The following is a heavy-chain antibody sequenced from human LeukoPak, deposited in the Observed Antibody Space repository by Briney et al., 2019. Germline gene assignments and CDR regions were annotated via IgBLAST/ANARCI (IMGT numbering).Heavy chain of an antibody. V-gene: IGHV1-18*01. D-gene: IGHD5-12*01. CDR3: AREEGYDSDAFDI. J-gene: IGHJ3*02. Sequence: ASVKLSCKSSGYTFTSNGISWVRQPPGQGLEWMGWLSVYHGNTNYAKKLQGRVTMPTDASTSTAYMELRSLRSDDTAVYYCAREEGYDSDAFDIWGQGTMVTVSS. CDR1: GYTFTSNG. CDR2: LSVYHGNT.